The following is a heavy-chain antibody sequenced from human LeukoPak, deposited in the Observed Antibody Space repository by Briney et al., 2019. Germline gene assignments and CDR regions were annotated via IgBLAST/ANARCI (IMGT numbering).Heavy chain of an antibody. J-gene: IGHJ5*02. D-gene: IGHD3-3*01. CDR2: INHSGSP. Sequence: SETLSLTCAVYGVSFSGYYWSWIRQPPGKGLEWIGEINHSGSPNYNPSLKSRVPISVDTSKNQFSLKLSSVTAADRAVYYCARAQNGITIFGVVIIDWFDPWGKGTLVTVSS. CDR1: GVSFSGYY. V-gene: IGHV4-34*01. CDR3: ARAQNGITIFGVVIIDWFDP.